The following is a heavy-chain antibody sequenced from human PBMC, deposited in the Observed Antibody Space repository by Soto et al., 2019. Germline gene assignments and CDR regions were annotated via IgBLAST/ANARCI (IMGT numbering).Heavy chain of an antibody. CDR2: IFHSGIT. J-gene: IGHJ4*02. Sequence: QVQLQESGPGLVKPSGTLSLTCAVSGGSISSSNWWSWVRQTPGKGLEWIGEIFHSGITNYNPSLKSRATISVATPQNQFSLKLSPVTAADTAVYYCAKDHHYDSRGGAYYFDYWGQGTLVTVSA. V-gene: IGHV4-4*02. D-gene: IGHD3-22*01. CDR3: AKDHHYDSRGGAYYFDY. CDR1: GGSISSSNW.